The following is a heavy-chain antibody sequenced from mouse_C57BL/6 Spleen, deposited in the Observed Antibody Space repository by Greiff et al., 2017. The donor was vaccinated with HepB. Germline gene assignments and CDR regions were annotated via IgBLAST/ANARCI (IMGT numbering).Heavy chain of an antibody. Sequence: QVQLQQPGAELVMPGASVKLSCKASGYTFTSYWMHWVKQRPGQGLEWIGEIDPSDSYTNYNQKFKGKSTLTVDKSSSTAYMQLSSLTSEDSAVYYCARVGYDGYVRRSMDYWGQGTSVTVSS. CDR1: GYTFTSYW. D-gene: IGHD2-3*01. CDR3: ARVGYDGYVRRSMDY. V-gene: IGHV1-69*01. CDR2: IDPSDSYT. J-gene: IGHJ4*01.